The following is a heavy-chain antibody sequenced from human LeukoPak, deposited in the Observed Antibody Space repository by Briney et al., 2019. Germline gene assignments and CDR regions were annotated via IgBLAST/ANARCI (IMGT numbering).Heavy chain of an antibody. CDR2: IYNSGST. D-gene: IGHD5-24*01. CDR3: ARVNYGYGMDV. Sequence: PSQTLSLTCTVSGGSISSGGYYWSWIRQHPGKGLEWIGYIYNSGSTYYNPSLKSRVTMSVDTSKNQFSLKLSSVTAADTAVYYCARVNYGYGMDVWGQGTTVTVSS. CDR1: GGSISSGGYY. J-gene: IGHJ6*02. V-gene: IGHV4-31*03.